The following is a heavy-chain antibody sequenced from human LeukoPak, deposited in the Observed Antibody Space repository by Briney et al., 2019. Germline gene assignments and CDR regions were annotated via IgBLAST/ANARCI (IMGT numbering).Heavy chain of an antibody. V-gene: IGHV4-59*01. CDR1: GGSISSYY. D-gene: IGHD6-19*01. CDR2: IYYSGST. Sequence: SETLSLTCTVSGGSISSYYWSWIRQPPGKGLEWIGYIYYSGSTNYNPSPKSRVTISVDTSKNQFSLKLSSVTAADTAVYYCARERGGGGWYSSFMYYYYMDVWGKGTTVTVSS. J-gene: IGHJ6*03. CDR3: ARERGGGGWYSSFMYYYYMDV.